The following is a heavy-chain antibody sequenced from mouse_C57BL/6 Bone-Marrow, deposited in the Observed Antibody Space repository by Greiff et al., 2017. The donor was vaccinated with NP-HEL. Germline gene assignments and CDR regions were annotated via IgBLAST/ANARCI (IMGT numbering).Heavy chain of an antibody. J-gene: IGHJ3*01. CDR3: TREGDGNSSY. CDR1: GFTFSSYA. D-gene: IGHD2-1*01. V-gene: IGHV5-9-1*02. CDR2: ISSGGDYI. Sequence: EVKLMESGEGLVKPGGSLKLSCAASGFTFSSYAMSWVRQTPEKRLEWVAYISSGGDYIYYADTVKGRFTISRDNARNTLYLQMSSLKSEDTAMYYCTREGDGNSSYWGQGTLVTVSA.